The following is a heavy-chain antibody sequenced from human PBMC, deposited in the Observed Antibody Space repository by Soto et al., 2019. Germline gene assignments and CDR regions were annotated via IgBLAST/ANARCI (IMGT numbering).Heavy chain of an antibody. CDR1: GDSLSTYW. CDR3: ARIKKNCGGDCFALDY. CDR2: IYLGDSDT. J-gene: IGHJ4*02. D-gene: IGHD2-21*02. Sequence: PGESLKISCQGSGDSLSTYWIAWVRQMPGKGLEWMGMIYLGDSDTRYSPSFQGQVTISADKSINTACLQWNSLKASDTAMYFCARIKKNCGGDCFALDYWGLGTLVTVSS. V-gene: IGHV5-51*01.